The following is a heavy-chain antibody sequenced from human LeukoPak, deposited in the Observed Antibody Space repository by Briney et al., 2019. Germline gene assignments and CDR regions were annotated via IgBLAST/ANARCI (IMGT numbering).Heavy chain of an antibody. V-gene: IGHV3-11*04. CDR2: IRSSGSTL. CDR3: TRQPTTLDGSKFMSTDH. Sequence: KPGGSLRLSCAASGFTFSDYYMSWIRQAPGKGLEWVSYIRSSGSTLYYADSVKGRFTISRDNAKNSLYLQMSSLRAEDTAVYYCTRQPTTLDGSKFMSTDHWGQGTLVTVSS. J-gene: IGHJ4*02. CDR1: GFTFSDYY. D-gene: IGHD5/OR15-5a*01.